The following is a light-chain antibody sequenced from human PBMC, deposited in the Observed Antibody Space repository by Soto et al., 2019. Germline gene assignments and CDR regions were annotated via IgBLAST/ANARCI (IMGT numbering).Light chain of an antibody. Sequence: EIVLTQSLGILSLSPGERATLSSRASQSVSSSYLAWYQQKPGQAPRLVIYGASSRATGIPDRFSGSGSGTDFTLTISRLEPEDFAVYYCQQYGSSPLTFGGGTKVEIK. V-gene: IGKV3-20*01. CDR3: QQYGSSPLT. J-gene: IGKJ4*01. CDR1: QSVSSSY. CDR2: GAS.